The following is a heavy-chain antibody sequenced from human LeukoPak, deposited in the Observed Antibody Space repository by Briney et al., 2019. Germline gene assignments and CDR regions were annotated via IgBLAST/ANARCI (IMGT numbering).Heavy chain of an antibody. CDR1: GGSISSYH. D-gene: IGHD4-23*01. V-gene: IGHV4-59*01. Sequence: SETLSLTCTVSGGSISSYHWSWFRQAPGKGLEWIGYLYNSGSTNFNPSLKSRVTISVDTSKNQFSLKLSSVTAADTAVYYCARERAVVWFDPWGRGTLVTVSS. J-gene: IGHJ5*02. CDR3: ARERAVVWFDP. CDR2: LYNSGST.